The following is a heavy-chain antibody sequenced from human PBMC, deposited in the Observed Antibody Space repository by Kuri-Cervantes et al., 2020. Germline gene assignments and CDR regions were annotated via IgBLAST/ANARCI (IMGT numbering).Heavy chain of an antibody. Sequence: GGSLRLSCAASGFTFSSYSMNWVRQAPGKGLEWVSYISSSSSTIYYADSVKGRFTISRDNAKNSLYLQMNSLRAEDTAVYYCARDAVARPGEFDYWGQGTLVTVSS. CDR1: GFTFSSYS. CDR3: ARDAVARPGEFDY. CDR2: ISSSSSTI. V-gene: IGHV3-48*04. D-gene: IGHD3-10*01. J-gene: IGHJ4*02.